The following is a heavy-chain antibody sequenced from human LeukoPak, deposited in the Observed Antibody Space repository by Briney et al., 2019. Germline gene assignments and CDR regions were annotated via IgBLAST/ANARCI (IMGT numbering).Heavy chain of an antibody. CDR1: GGSFSGYY. Sequence: SKTLSLTCAVYGGSFSGYYWSWIRQPPGKGLEWIGEINHGGSTNYNPSLKSRVTISVDTSKNQFSLKLSSVTAADTAVYYCARVITFGGVIVRPFDYWGQGTLVTVSS. J-gene: IGHJ4*02. CDR2: INHGGST. V-gene: IGHV4-34*01. D-gene: IGHD3-16*02. CDR3: ARVITFGGVIVRPFDY.